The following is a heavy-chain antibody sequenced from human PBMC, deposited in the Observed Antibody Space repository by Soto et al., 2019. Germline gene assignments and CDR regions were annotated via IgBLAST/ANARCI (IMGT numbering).Heavy chain of an antibody. Sequence: ASVKVSCKASGYTFTSYAMHWVRQAPGQRLEWMGWINAGNGNTKHSQKFQGRVTITRDTSASTAYMELSSLRSEDTAVYYCARDGVLGAYYYGMDVWGQGTTVTVSS. D-gene: IGHD3-16*01. CDR3: ARDGVLGAYYYGMDV. J-gene: IGHJ6*02. CDR1: GYTFTSYA. CDR2: INAGNGNT. V-gene: IGHV1-3*01.